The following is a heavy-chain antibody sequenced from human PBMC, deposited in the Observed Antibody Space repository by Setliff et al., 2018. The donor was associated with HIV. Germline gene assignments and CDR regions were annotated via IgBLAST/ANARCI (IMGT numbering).Heavy chain of an antibody. CDR2: IKDKSNGGTI. Sequence: NPGGSLRLSCVASGFSFTKAWMTWVRQGPGKGLEWVGRIKDKSNGGTIDYAAPVKGRFIISRDDSKDTLYLQMNSLKTEDTAVYYCTAEQQLPKPVSYYFGMDVWGHGTTVTVSS. CDR1: GFSFTKAW. J-gene: IGHJ6*02. CDR3: TAEQQLPKPVSYYFGMDV. D-gene: IGHD4-4*01. V-gene: IGHV3-15*01.